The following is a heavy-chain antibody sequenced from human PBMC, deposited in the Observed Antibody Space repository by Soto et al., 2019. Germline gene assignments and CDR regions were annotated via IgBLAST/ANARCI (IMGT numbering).Heavy chain of an antibody. Sequence: PGGSLRLSCAASGFSFSSLAMSWVRQAPGKGLEWVSSIGGRGVDTLYADSVKGRFTISRDNSRNTLYLQVNSLRAEDTAVYYCAKDQTDVTLFDYWGQGTLVTVSS. D-gene: IGHD2-21*02. CDR3: AKDQTDVTLFDY. V-gene: IGHV3-23*01. CDR2: IGGRGVDT. CDR1: GFSFSSLA. J-gene: IGHJ4*02.